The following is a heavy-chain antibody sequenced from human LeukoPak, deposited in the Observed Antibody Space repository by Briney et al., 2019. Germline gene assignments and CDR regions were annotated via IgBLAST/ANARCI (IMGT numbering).Heavy chain of an antibody. J-gene: IGHJ4*02. D-gene: IGHD3-3*01. CDR2: IIPIFGTA. CDR1: GGTFSSYA. Sequence: ASVKVSCKASGGTFSSYAISWVRQAPGQGREWMGGIIPIFGTANYAQKFQGRVTITTDESTSTAYMELSSLRSEDTAVYYCAAGGLYDLLPYWGQGTLVTVSS. CDR3: AAGGLYDLLPY. V-gene: IGHV1-69*05.